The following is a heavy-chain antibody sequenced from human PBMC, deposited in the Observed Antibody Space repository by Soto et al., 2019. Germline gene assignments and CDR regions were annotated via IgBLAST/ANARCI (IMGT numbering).Heavy chain of an antibody. J-gene: IGHJ6*02. CDR2: INPKSGGT. CDR1: GYSFTDYH. Sequence: GASVKVSCKASGYSFTDYHIHWVRQAPGQGLEWLGRINPKSGGTSTAQKFQGWVTMTRDTSISTDYMELSRLRSDDTAVYYCARDHIAANYYYYGMDVWGQGTTVTVSS. CDR3: ARDHIAANYYYYGMDV. D-gene: IGHD6-25*01. V-gene: IGHV1-2*04.